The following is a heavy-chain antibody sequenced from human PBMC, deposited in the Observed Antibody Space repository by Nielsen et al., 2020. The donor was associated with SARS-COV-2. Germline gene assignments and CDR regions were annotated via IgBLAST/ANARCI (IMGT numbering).Heavy chain of an antibody. J-gene: IGHJ4*02. CDR1: GDSISSDGYY. V-gene: IGHV4-31*03. CDR2: IYYSGST. CDR3: ARDGRYSYGSGFDY. D-gene: IGHD5-18*01. Sequence: SETLSLTCTVSGDSISSDGYYWSWIRQHPRKGLEWIGYIYYSGSTYYNPSLKSRVSISVDTSKNQFSLKLSSVTAADTAVYYCARDGRYSYGSGFDYWGQGTLVTVSS.